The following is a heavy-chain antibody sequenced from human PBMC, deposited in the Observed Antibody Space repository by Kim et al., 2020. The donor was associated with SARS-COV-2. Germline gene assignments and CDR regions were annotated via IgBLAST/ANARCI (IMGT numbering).Heavy chain of an antibody. CDR2: IKQDGSEK. J-gene: IGHJ4*02. CDR1: GFTFSSYW. CDR3: ARFSGYSYGARAFDY. Sequence: GGSLRLSCAASGFTFSSYWMSWVRQAPGKGLEWVANIKQDGSEKYYVDSVKGRFTISRDNAKNSLYLQMNSLRAEDTAVYYCARFSGYSYGARAFDYWGQGTLVTVSS. V-gene: IGHV3-7*01. D-gene: IGHD5-18*01.